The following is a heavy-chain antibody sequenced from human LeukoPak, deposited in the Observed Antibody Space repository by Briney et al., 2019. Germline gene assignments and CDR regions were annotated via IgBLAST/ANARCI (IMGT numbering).Heavy chain of an antibody. V-gene: IGHV3-9*01. J-gene: IGHJ4*02. CDR3: AREPTSGSCYFDY. CDR2: ISWNSGSI. CDR1: GFTFDDYA. D-gene: IGHD1-26*01. Sequence: PGGSLRLSCAASGFTFDDYAMHWVRQAPGKGLEWVSGISWNSGSIGYADSVKGRFTISRDNAKNSLYLQMNSLRAEDTAVYYCAREPTSGSCYFDYWGQGTLVTVSS.